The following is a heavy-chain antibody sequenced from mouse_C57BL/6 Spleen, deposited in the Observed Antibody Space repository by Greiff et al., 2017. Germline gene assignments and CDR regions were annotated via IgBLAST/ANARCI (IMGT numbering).Heavy chain of an antibody. J-gene: IGHJ2*01. CDR3: ARGETLDY. Sequence: VQLQQSGPELVKPGASVKISCKASGYSFTGYYMNWVKQSPEKSLEWIGEINPSNGGTTYNQKFKAKATLTVDKSSSTAYMQLKSLTSEDSAVYYCARGETLDYWGQGTTLTVSS. CDR1: GYSFTGYY. V-gene: IGHV1-42*01. CDR2: INPSNGGT.